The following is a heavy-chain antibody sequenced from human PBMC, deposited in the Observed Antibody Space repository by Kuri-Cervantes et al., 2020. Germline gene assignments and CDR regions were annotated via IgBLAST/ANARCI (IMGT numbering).Heavy chain of an antibody. CDR1: GFTFSNAW. Sequence: GESLKISCAASGFTFSNAWMSWVRQAPGKGLEWVGRIKSKTDGGTTDYAAPVKGRFTISRDNAKNSLYLQMNSLRAEDTAVYYCARDGLPYYYYYYMDVWGKGTTVTVSS. CDR3: ARDGLPYYYYYYMDV. J-gene: IGHJ6*03. CDR2: IKSKTDGGTT. V-gene: IGHV3-15*01. D-gene: IGHD3/OR15-3a*01.